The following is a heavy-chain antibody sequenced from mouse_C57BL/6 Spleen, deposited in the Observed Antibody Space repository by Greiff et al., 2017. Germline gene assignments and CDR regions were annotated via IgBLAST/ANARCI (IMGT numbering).Heavy chain of an antibody. Sequence: QVQLQQSGAELVRPGASVKLSCKASGYTFTSYGISWVKQRTGQGLEWIGEIYPRSGNTYYNEKFKGKATLTADKSSSTAYMELRSLTSADSAVYFCARRGDYYGSSYWYFDVWGTGTTVTVSS. CDR2: IYPRSGNT. CDR3: ARRGDYYGSSYWYFDV. V-gene: IGHV1-81*01. CDR1: GYTFTSYG. J-gene: IGHJ1*03. D-gene: IGHD1-1*01.